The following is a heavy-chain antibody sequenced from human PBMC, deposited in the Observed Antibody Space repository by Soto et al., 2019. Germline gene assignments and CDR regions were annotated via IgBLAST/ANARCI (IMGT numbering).Heavy chain of an antibody. CDR2: IYPGGVNI. CDR1: GYSFTSHY. CDR3: ARAQSWHALVWWFDP. V-gene: IGHV1-46*03. D-gene: IGHD3-16*01. Sequence: QVQLVQSGAEVKKPGASVKVSCKAIGYSFTSHYMHWVRQAPGQGLEWMGTIYPGGVNIGYAQKFNGRVTMTKDTAPSTAYMELNSLTSEDTAVYYCARAQSWHALVWWFDPWGQGTLVTVSS. J-gene: IGHJ5*02.